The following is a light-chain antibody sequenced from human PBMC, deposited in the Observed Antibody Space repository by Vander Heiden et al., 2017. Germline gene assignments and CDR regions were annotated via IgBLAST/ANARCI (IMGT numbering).Light chain of an antibody. CDR3: LQDYNYPFT. Sequence: AIQMTQSPSPLSAFVGDRITTTCRARQGIRNYLGWYQQKPGKAPKLLIYAASSLQSGVPARFSGSGSGTDFTLTISSLQPEDFATYYCLQDYNYPFTFGPGTKVDIK. CDR2: AAS. V-gene: IGKV1-6*01. CDR1: QGIRNY. J-gene: IGKJ3*01.